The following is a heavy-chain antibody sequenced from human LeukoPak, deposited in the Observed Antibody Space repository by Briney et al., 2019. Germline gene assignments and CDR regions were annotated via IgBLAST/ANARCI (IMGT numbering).Heavy chain of an antibody. CDR1: GYTFTGYY. D-gene: IGHD5-12*01. J-gene: IGHJ4*02. CDR3: ARVPGGFDYSDGYWFDY. CDR2: VNPNSGGT. V-gene: IGHV1-2*02. Sequence: SVKVSCKASGYTFTGYYMHWVRQAPGQGLEWMGWVNPNSGGTNYAQKFQGRVTMTRDTSISTAYMELSRLRSDDTAVYYCARVPGGFDYSDGYWFDYWGQGTLVTVSS.